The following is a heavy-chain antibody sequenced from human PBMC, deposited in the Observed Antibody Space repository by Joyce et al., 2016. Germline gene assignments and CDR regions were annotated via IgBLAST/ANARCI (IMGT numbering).Heavy chain of an antibody. CDR2: ISTSSSFI. V-gene: IGHV3-21*01. CDR1: GCIFSSYS. Sequence: EVQLVESGGGLVKPGGSLRLSCAASGCIFSSYSMNWVRQAPGKGPEWVASISTSSSFIYYADSVKGRFTISRDNAKSSLYLQMISLRAEDTAVYYCATDSPAPDLIAAAGSGDFDSWGQGTLVTVSS. J-gene: IGHJ4*02. CDR3: ATDSPAPDLIAAAGSGDFDS. D-gene: IGHD6-13*01.